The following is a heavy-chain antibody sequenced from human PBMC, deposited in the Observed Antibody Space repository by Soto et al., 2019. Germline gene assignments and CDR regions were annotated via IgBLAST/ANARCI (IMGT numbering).Heavy chain of an antibody. CDR2: IIPIIGII. Sequence: QVQLVQSGAEVKKPGSSVKVSCKASGGTFSTYTITWVRQAPGQGLEWMGRIIPIIGIINYAQKFQGRVPISADKFTGTAYMELPGLRSDDTAVYYCAGDPDSHYNDSHASSYPWGQGTLVTVSS. CDR1: GGTFSTYT. J-gene: IGHJ5*02. CDR3: AGDPDSHYNDSHASSYP. V-gene: IGHV1-69*08. D-gene: IGHD4-4*01.